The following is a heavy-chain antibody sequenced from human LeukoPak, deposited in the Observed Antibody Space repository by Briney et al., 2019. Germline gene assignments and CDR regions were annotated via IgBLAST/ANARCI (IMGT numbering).Heavy chain of an antibody. D-gene: IGHD3-16*01. Sequence: LRASVKVSCKASGGTFSSYAISWVRQAPGQGLEWMGGIIPIFGTANYAQKFQGRVTITADESTSTAYMELRSLRSDDTAVYYCARGGDYGARLDYWGQGTLVTVSS. CDR1: GGTFSSYA. CDR2: IIPIFGTA. V-gene: IGHV1-69*13. CDR3: ARGGDYGARLDY. J-gene: IGHJ4*02.